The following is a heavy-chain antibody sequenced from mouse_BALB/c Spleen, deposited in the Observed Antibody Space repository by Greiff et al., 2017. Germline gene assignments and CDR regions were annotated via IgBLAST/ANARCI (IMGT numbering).Heavy chain of an antibody. CDR1: GFNIKDTY. Sequence: VQLQQSGAELVKPGASVKLSCTASGFNIKDTYMHWVKQRPEQGLEWIGRIDPANGNTKYDPKFQGKATITADTSSNTAYLQLSSLTSEDTAVYYCARGYYGSSRDYFDYWGQGTTLTVSS. V-gene: IGHV14-3*02. CDR3: ARGYYGSSRDYFDY. J-gene: IGHJ2*01. D-gene: IGHD1-1*01. CDR2: IDPANGNT.